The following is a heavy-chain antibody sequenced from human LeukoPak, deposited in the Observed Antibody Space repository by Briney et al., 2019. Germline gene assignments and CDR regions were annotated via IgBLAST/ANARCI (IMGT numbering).Heavy chain of an antibody. D-gene: IGHD2-15*01. CDR3: VRGGPSTWS. Sequence: GGSLRLSCAASGFTFKLYWMHWVRQVPGRGPVWVSRINHDGSDTIYADSVRGRFTISRDDAKNTLYLQMNNLRAEDTADYCVRGGPSTWSWGQGTLVTVSS. J-gene: IGHJ5*02. V-gene: IGHV3-74*01. CDR1: GFTFKLYW. CDR2: INHDGSDT.